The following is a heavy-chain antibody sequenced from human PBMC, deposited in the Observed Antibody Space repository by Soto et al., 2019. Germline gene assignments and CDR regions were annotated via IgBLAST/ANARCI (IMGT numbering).Heavy chain of an antibody. CDR1: GDSVSSNSAA. CDR3: ARDFVDTANLPLYYGMDV. CDR2: TYYRSKWYN. V-gene: IGHV6-1*01. D-gene: IGHD5-18*01. Sequence: QVQLQQSGPGLVKPSQTLSLTCAISGDSVSSNSAAWNWIRQSPSRGLEWLGRTYYRSKWYNDYAVSVKSRITSNPDTSKNQFSLQLNSVTPEDTAVYYCARDFVDTANLPLYYGMDVWGQGTTVTVSS. J-gene: IGHJ6*02.